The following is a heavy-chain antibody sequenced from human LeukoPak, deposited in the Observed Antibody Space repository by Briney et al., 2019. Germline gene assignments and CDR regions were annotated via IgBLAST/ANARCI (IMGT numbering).Heavy chain of an antibody. V-gene: IGHV1-2*02. CDR3: ARDPEAGAFDL. D-gene: IGHD6-13*01. J-gene: IGHJ4*02. Sequence: ASVKVSCKASAYTFTGYYMHWLRQAPGQGLEWMGWINPNSGGTNYAQKFRGRVTMTRDTSISTAYMELSRLTSDDTAVYFCARDPEAGAFDLWGQGTLVIVSS. CDR1: AYTFTGYY. CDR2: INPNSGGT.